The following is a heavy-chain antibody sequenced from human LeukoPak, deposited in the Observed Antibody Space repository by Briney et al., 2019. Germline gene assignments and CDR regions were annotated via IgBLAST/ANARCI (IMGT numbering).Heavy chain of an antibody. D-gene: IGHD6-13*01. CDR3: ARSEYSSSWYGWYYYYYYMDV. CDR2: IYYSGST. Sequence: SETLSLTCTVSGGCISSHYWSWIRQPPGKGLEWIGYIYYSGSTNYNPSLKSRVTISVDTSKNQFSLKLSSVTAADTAVYYCARSEYSSSWYGWYYYYYYMDVWGKGTTVTVSS. J-gene: IGHJ6*03. V-gene: IGHV4-59*11. CDR1: GGCISSHY.